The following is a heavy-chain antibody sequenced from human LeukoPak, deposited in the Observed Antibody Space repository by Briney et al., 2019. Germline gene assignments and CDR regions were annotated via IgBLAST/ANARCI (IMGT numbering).Heavy chain of an antibody. CDR1: GGTFRNYA. CDR2: SIPTFGTS. Sequence: ASVKVSCKASGGTFRNYAITWVRQAPGQGLEWMGRSIPTFGTSDYSQKLHGRVTITMDDSAATAYMGLSRLRSDDTAVYYCAREAAGSSSYYYQHMDVWGQGTTITVSS. CDR3: AREAAGSSSYYYQHMDV. D-gene: IGHD6-25*01. V-gene: IGHV1-69*05. J-gene: IGHJ6*03.